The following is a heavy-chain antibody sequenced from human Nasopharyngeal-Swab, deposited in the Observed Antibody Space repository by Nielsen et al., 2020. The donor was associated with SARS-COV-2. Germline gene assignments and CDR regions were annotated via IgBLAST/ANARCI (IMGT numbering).Heavy chain of an antibody. Sequence: GGSLRLSCAASGFTFSSYAMHWVRQAPGKGLEWVAVISYDGSNKYYADSVKGRFTISRDNSKNTLYLQMNSLRAEDTAVYYCARVLKHQPSHDYWGQGTLVTVSS. CDR3: ARVLKHQPSHDY. V-gene: IGHV3-30-3*01. D-gene: IGHD3-16*01. J-gene: IGHJ4*02. CDR2: ISYDGSNK. CDR1: GFTFSSYA.